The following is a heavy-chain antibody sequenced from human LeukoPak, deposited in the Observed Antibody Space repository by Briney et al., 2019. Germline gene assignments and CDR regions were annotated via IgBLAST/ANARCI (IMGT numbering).Heavy chain of an antibody. D-gene: IGHD3-10*01. Sequence: GGSLRLSCAASGFTFDDFAMHWVRQAPGKGLEWVSAISGSGGSTYYADSVKGRFTISRDNSKNTLYLQMNSLRAEDTAVYYCAKSYGSGSYYWPAFDYWGQGTLVTVSS. CDR2: ISGSGGST. J-gene: IGHJ4*02. V-gene: IGHV3-23*01. CDR1: GFTFDDFA. CDR3: AKSYGSGSYYWPAFDY.